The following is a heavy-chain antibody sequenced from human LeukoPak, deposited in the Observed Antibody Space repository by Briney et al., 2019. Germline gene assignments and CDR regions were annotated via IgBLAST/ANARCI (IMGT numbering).Heavy chain of an antibody. CDR3: AGTYYYDSSGFYPEFFQH. J-gene: IGHJ1*01. D-gene: IGHD3-22*01. CDR1: GFTFSSYA. V-gene: IGHV3-23*01. Sequence: GGSLRLSCAASGFTFSSYAMSWVRQAPGKGLEWVSAISGSGGSTYSADSVKGRFTISRDNSKNTLYLQMNSLRAEDTALYYCAGTYYYDSSGFYPEFFQHWGQGTLVIISS. CDR2: ISGSGGST.